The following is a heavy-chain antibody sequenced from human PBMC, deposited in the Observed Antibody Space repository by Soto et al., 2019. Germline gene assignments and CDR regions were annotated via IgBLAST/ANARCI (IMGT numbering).Heavy chain of an antibody. CDR3: ARGEGYFDWSAPRY. V-gene: IGHV3-21*01. J-gene: IGHJ4*02. Sequence: EVQLVESGGGLVKPGGSLRLSCAASGFTFSSYSMHWVRQAPGKGLEWVSSTSSSSTYIKYADSVKGRFTISRDNAKNSLYLQMNSLRAEDTAVYYCARGEGYFDWSAPRYWGQGTLVTVSS. CDR2: TSSSSTYI. CDR1: GFTFSSYS. D-gene: IGHD3-9*01.